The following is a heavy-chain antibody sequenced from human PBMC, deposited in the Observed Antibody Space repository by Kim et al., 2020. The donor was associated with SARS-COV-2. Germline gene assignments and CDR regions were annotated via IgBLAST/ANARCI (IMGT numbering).Heavy chain of an antibody. V-gene: IGHV3-49*04. CDR1: GFNFPNYI. Sequence: GVSLRLSCTTSGFNFPNYIMGWVRQAPGKGLEWVGFIRDRASGGTQEYAASVKGRFTISRDDSKSTAYLQMNSLKSDDTAVYFCRRGHYGDFGGGQGTLV. CDR3: RRGHYGDFG. D-gene: IGHD4-17*01. CDR2: IRDRASGGTQ. J-gene: IGHJ4*02.